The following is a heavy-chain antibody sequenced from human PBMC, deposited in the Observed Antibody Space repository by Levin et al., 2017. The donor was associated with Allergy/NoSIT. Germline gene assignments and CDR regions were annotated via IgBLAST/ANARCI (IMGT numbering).Heavy chain of an antibody. V-gene: IGHV3-21*01. D-gene: IGHD2-2*01. CDR3: ARVPAAFRGPSTYYYYGMDV. Sequence: GASVKVSCAASGFTFSSYSMNWVRQAPGKGLEWVSSISSSSSYIYYADSVKGRFTISRDNAKNSLYLQMNSLRAEDTAVYYCARVPAAFRGPSTYYYYGMDVWGQGTTVTVSS. J-gene: IGHJ6*02. CDR2: ISSSSSYI. CDR1: GFTFSSYS.